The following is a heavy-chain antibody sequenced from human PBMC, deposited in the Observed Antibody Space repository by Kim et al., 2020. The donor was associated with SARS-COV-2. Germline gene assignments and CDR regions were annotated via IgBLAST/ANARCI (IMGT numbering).Heavy chain of an antibody. V-gene: IGHV3-23*01. D-gene: IGHD1-1*01. CDR3: AKPTGSRYYYYGMDV. CDR1: GFTFSSYA. CDR2: ISGSGGST. J-gene: IGHJ6*02. Sequence: GGSLRLSCAASGFTFSSYAMSWVRQAPGKGLEWVSAISGSGGSTYYADSVKGRFTISRDNSKNTLYLQMNSLRAEDTAVYYCAKPTGSRYYYYGMDVWGQGTTVTVSS.